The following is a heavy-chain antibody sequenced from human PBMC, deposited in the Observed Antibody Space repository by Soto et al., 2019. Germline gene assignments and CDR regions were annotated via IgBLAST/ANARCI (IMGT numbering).Heavy chain of an antibody. D-gene: IGHD1-26*01. V-gene: IGHV3-33*01. CDR3: ARAVGPFDY. CDR2: IWYDGSNK. J-gene: IGHJ4*02. Sequence: QVQLVESGGGVVQPGRSLRLSCAASGFDFSTYGLHWVRQAPGKGPEWVAVIWYDGSNKYYADSVRGRFIISRDNSKSTLFLQLNSLRGDDTAVYYCARAVGPFDYWGQGTLVTVS. CDR1: GFDFSTYG.